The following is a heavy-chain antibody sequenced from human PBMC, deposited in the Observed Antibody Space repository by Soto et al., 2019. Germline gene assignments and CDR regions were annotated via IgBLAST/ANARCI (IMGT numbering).Heavy chain of an antibody. CDR1: GFTFSSYA. CDR2: VSGSGGST. CDR3: ASGGYCSGGSCYSGYYYGMDV. J-gene: IGHJ6*02. D-gene: IGHD2-15*01. V-gene: IGHV3-23*01. Sequence: GGSLRLSCAASGFTFSSYAMSWVRQAPGKGLEWVSAVSGSGGSTYYADSVKGRFTISRDNSKNTLYLQMNSLRAEDTAVYYCASGGYCSGGSCYSGYYYGMDVWGQGTTVTVSS.